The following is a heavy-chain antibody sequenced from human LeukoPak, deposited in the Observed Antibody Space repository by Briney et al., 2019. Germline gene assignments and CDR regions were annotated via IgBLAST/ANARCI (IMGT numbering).Heavy chain of an antibody. D-gene: IGHD1-26*01. J-gene: IGHJ6*03. CDR1: GGSISSGSYY. Sequence: SQTLSLTCTVSGGSISSGSYYWSWIRQPAGKGLEWIGRIYTSGSTNYNPSLKSRVTISVDTSKNQFSLKLSSVTAADTAVYYCAREWVTLYYMDVWGKGTTVTVSS. CDR3: AREWVTLYYMDV. CDR2: IYTSGST. V-gene: IGHV4-61*02.